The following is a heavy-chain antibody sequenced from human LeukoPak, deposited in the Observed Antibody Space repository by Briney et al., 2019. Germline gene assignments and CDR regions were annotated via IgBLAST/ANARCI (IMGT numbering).Heavy chain of an antibody. CDR3: ARQYYYDSSGYWEFGY. J-gene: IGHJ4*02. CDR2: IYYSGST. D-gene: IGHD3-22*01. Sequence: SETLSLTCTVSGGSISGYYWSWIRQPPGKGLEWIGYIYYSGSTIYNPSLKGRVTISVDTSKNQFSLKLSSVTAADTAVYYCARQYYYDSSGYWEFGYWGQGTLVTVSS. V-gene: IGHV4-59*08. CDR1: GGSISGYY.